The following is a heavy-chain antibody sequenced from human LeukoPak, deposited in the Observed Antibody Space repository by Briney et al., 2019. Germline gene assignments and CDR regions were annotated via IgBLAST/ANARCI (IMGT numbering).Heavy chain of an antibody. D-gene: IGHD6-13*01. CDR3: ARRAADYNGMAV. CDR2: IYTSGRT. CDR1: GGSINSYY. J-gene: IGHJ6*04. Sequence: SETLSLTCSVSGGSINSYYWSWIRQPAGKGLEWIGHIYTSGRTNFNPSLKSRVSMSVDTSKNQFSLKLSSVTAADTAVYYCARRAADYNGMAVWGEGTTVTVSS. V-gene: IGHV4-4*07.